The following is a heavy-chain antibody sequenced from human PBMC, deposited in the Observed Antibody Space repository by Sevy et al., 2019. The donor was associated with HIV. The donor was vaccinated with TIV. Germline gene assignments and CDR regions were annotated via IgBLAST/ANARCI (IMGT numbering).Heavy chain of an antibody. Sequence: GGSLRLSCAVSGFAVSDNCMSWVRQSPGKGLEWVSVIFSGGRTSYADSVKGRFTVSRDGSKNTLYLQMDNLRAEDTATYYCARDRVFHNDYIFVAYYYGMDVWGQGTTVTVSS. D-gene: IGHD4-4*01. V-gene: IGHV3-53*01. CDR2: IFSGGRT. CDR1: GFAVSDNC. J-gene: IGHJ6*02. CDR3: ARDRVFHNDYIFVAYYYGMDV.